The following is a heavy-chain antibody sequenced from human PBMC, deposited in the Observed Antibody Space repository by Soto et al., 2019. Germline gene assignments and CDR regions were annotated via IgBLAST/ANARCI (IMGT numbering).Heavy chain of an antibody. CDR1: GYTFTSYY. CDR3: ARTGGDCTKGVWYDY. J-gene: IGHJ4*02. V-gene: IGHV1-46*01. D-gene: IGHD2-8*01. Sequence: ASVKVSCKASGYTFTSYYMHWVRQAPGQGLEWMGIINPSGGSTSYAQKFQGRVTMTRDTSTSTVYMELSSLTSDDTALYYCARTGGDCTKGVWYDYWGQGTLVTVSS. CDR2: INPSGGST.